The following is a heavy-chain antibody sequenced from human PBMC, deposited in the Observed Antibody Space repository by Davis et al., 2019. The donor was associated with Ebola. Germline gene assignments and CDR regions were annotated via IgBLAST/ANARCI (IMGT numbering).Heavy chain of an antibody. CDR3: ARGTDTTDWYFDL. J-gene: IGHJ2*01. CDR1: GGSFSDHY. Sequence: MPSETLSLTCAAFGGSFSDHYWSWIRQPPGKGLEWLGEINHGAITNYNPSLKSRITMSVDTSKEQFALKLNSVTATDTAMYFCARGTDTTDWYFDLWGRGTLVTVSS. D-gene: IGHD1-1*01. CDR2: INHGAIT. V-gene: IGHV4-34*01.